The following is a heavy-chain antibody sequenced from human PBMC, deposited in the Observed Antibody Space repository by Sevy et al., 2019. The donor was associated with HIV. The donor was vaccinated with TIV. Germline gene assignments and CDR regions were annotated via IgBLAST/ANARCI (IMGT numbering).Heavy chain of an antibody. CDR1: GYSFTSYW. V-gene: IGHV5-51*01. Sequence: GESLKISCKGSGYSFTSYWIGWVRQMPGKGLEWMGIIYPGDSDTRYSPSFQGQVTISADKSISTAYLQWSSLKASDTAMYYCARHYCVYDSSGYYYVDWFDPWGQGTLVTVSS. J-gene: IGHJ5*02. CDR3: ARHYCVYDSSGYYYVDWFDP. CDR2: IYPGDSDT. D-gene: IGHD3-22*01.